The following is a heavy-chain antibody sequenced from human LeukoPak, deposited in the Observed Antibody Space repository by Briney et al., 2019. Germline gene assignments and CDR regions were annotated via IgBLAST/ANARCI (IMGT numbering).Heavy chain of an antibody. Sequence: KPLETLSLTCAVYGGSFSGYYWGWIRQPPGKGLEWIGSIYYSGSTYYNPSLKSRVTISVDTSKNQFSLKLSSVTTADTAVYYCARTRYYYNSRSYGAPYYFDYWGQGTLVTVSS. CDR3: ARTRYYYNSRSYGAPYYFDY. D-gene: IGHD3-10*01. CDR1: GGSFSGYY. J-gene: IGHJ4*02. CDR2: IYYSGST. V-gene: IGHV4-39*01.